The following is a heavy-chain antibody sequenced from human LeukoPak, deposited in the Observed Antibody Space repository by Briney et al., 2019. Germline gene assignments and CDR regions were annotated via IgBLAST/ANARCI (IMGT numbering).Heavy chain of an antibody. J-gene: IGHJ3*02. Sequence: SETLSLTCTVSGGSISSSSYYWGWIRQPPGKGLEWIGTIYYSGSTYYNPSLKSRVTISVDTSNDQFSLKLSSVTAADTAVYYCATYCSSTSCPHRRAFDIWGQGTMVTVSS. V-gene: IGHV4-39*01. CDR3: ATYCSSTSCPHRRAFDI. CDR1: GGSISSSSYY. D-gene: IGHD2-2*01. CDR2: IYYSGST.